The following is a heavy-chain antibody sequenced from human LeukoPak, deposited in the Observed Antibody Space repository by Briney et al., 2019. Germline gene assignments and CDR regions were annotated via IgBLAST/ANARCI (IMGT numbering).Heavy chain of an antibody. CDR3: ARGHCGGESCSSFFDY. V-gene: IGHV3-30*02. J-gene: IGHJ4*02. CDR2: IRYDGSDK. D-gene: IGHD2-21*01. CDR1: GFTFSSYG. Sequence: GGSLRLSCAASGFTFSSYGMHWVRQAPGKRLEWVAFIRYDGSDKHYADSVKGRFTISRDNSKNTLDLQINSLRAEDTGVYYCARGHCGGESCSSFFDYWGRGTLITVSS.